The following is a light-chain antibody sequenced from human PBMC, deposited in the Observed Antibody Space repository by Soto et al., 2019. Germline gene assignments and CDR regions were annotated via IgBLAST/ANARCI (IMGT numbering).Light chain of an antibody. CDR3: QQYNNWPPVA. V-gene: IGKV3-15*01. CDR1: QSVSSN. CDR2: GAS. Sequence: EIVMTQSPATLSVSPGERATLSCRASQSVSSNLAWYQQKPGQAPRLFIYGASTRATGIPARFSGSGSGTEFTLTISSLQSEDFAVYYCQQYNNWPPVAFGQGTKVEIK. J-gene: IGKJ1*01.